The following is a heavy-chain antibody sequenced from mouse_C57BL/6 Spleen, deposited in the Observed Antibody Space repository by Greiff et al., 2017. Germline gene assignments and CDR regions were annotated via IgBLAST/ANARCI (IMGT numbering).Heavy chain of an antibody. CDR3: ANYDGYFEGFAY. V-gene: IGHV3-6*01. D-gene: IGHD2-3*01. CDR1: GYSITSGYY. CDR2: ISYDGSN. J-gene: IGHJ3*01. Sequence: ESGPGLVKPSQSLSLTCSVTGYSITSGYYWNWIRQFPGNKLEWMGYISYDGSNNYNPSLKNRISITRDTSKNQFFLKLNSVTTEDTATYYCANYDGYFEGFAYWGQGTLVTVSA.